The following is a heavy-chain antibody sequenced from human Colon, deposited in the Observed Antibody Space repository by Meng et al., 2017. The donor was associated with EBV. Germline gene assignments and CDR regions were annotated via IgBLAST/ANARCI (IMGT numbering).Heavy chain of an antibody. Sequence: QVQLPGSGPGPVAPSGTLSLPCAVSGGSISTSDWWSWVRQPPGKGLEWIGEIYRGGGTNYNPSFKSRVTISVDTSNNHFSLKLSYVTAADTAVYYCARVRVIPAAVGFDYWGQGTLVTVSS. V-gene: IGHV4-4*02. J-gene: IGHJ4*02. CDR2: IYRGGGT. CDR3: ARVRVIPAAVGFDY. D-gene: IGHD2-2*01. CDR1: GGSISTSDW.